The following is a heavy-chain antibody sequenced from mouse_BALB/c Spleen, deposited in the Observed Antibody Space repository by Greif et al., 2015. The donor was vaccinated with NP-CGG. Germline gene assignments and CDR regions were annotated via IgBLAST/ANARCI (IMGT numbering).Heavy chain of an antibody. Sequence: QVQLQQSGAELARPGASVKMSCKASGYTFTSYTMHWVKQRPGQGLEWIGYINPSSGYTNYNQKFKDKATLTADKSSSTAYMQLSSLTSEDSAVYYCARSGEYLGRRGAMDYWGQGTPVTVSS. CDR3: ARSGEYLGRRGAMDY. CDR1: GYTFTSYT. D-gene: IGHD5-1*01. V-gene: IGHV1-4*01. J-gene: IGHJ4*01. CDR2: INPSSGYT.